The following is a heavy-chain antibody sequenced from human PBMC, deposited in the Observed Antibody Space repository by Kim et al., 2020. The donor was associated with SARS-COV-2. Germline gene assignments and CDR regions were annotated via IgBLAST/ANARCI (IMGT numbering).Heavy chain of an antibody. CDR3: ARDGSTV. D-gene: IGHD4-17*01. Sequence: YRGTTYYHPSLKSRVTISVDTSKNQFSLKLSSVTAADTAVYYCARDGSTVWGQGTLVTVSS. CDR2: YRGTT. V-gene: IGHV4-39*02. J-gene: IGHJ4*02.